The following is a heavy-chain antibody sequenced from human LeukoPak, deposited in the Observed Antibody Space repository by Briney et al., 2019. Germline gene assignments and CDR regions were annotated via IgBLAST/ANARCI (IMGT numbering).Heavy chain of an antibody. CDR2: ISYDGSNK. V-gene: IGHV3-30*18. J-gene: IGHJ4*02. D-gene: IGHD3-22*01. CDR1: GFTFSSYG. Sequence: GGSLRLSCAASGFTFSSYGMHWVRQAPGKGLEWGAVISYDGSNKYYADSVKGRFTISRDNSKNTLYLQMNSLRAEDTAVYYCAKEEYDSSGYYYYDYWGQGTLVTVSS. CDR3: AKEEYDSSGYYYYDY.